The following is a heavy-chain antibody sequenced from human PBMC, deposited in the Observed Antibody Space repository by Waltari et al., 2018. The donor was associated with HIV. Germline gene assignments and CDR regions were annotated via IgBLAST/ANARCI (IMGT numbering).Heavy chain of an antibody. CDR2: IYTDVGTA. D-gene: IGHD6-19*01. CDR3: ARRHSSVGILDS. V-gene: IGHV3-74*01. Sequence: EVQLVESGGGLVQPGGALRLSCAASGFTSSNYWMHWVRQDPGKGLVWVSRIYTDVGTASYADSVKGRFTISRDNAKNTLYLQMNSLRAEDTAVYYCARRHSSVGILDSWGQGTLVTVSS. J-gene: IGHJ4*02. CDR1: GFTSSNYW.